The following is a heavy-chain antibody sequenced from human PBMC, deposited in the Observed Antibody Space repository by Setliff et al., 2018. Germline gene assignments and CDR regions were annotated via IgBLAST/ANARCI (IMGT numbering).Heavy chain of an antibody. Sequence: GESLRLSCAASGFTFSTYAMSWVRQAPGKGLEWLSGISGRGDNTYYVDSVKGRFTISRDNSKNTLYLQMNSLRAEDTAVYYCAKREIIAVTRWFDPWGQGTLVTVSS. CDR2: ISGRGDNT. V-gene: IGHV3-23*01. CDR1: GFTFSTYA. D-gene: IGHD2-15*01. CDR3: AKREIIAVTRWFDP. J-gene: IGHJ5*02.